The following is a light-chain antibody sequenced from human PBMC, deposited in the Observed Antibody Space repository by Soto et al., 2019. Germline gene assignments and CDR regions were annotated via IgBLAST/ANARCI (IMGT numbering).Light chain of an antibody. Sequence: QSALTQPACVSGSPGQSITISCSGTSSDVGGYNYVSWYQQHPGKAPKLMIYEVSNRPSGVSNRFSGSKSGNTASLTISGLQAEDDADYYCSSYTGSSTPYVFGTGTKVTVL. CDR3: SSYTGSSTPYV. J-gene: IGLJ1*01. V-gene: IGLV2-14*01. CDR1: SSDVGGYNY. CDR2: EVS.